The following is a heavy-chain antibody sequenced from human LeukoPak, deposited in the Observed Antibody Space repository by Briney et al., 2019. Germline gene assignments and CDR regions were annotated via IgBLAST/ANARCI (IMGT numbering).Heavy chain of an antibody. J-gene: IGHJ4*02. CDR3: ARAVGHDYVWGSYRVYFDY. D-gene: IGHD3-16*02. CDR2: IYYSGST. CDR1: GGSISSGDYY. V-gene: IGHV4-30-4*01. Sequence: PSQTLSLTCTVSGGSISSGDYYWSWIRQPPGKGLEWIGYIYYSGSTYYNPPLKSRVTISVDTSKNQFSLKLSSVTAADTAVYYCARAVGHDYVWGSYRVYFDYWGQGTLVTVSS.